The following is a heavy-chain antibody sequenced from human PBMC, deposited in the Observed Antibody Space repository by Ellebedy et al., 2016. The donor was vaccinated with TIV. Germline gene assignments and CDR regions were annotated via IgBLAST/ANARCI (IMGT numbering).Heavy chain of an antibody. CDR3: AREGVAGMFYFDY. J-gene: IGHJ4*02. Sequence: AASVKVSCKASHYTFSTYDISWVRQAPGHGLEWIGWLSPHNGNTTYAQKLQGRVTMTTDTSTSTAYMELRSLRSGDTAVYYCAREGVAGMFYFDYWGQGALVTVSS. CDR2: LSPHNGNT. CDR1: HYTFSTYD. D-gene: IGHD6-19*01. V-gene: IGHV1-18*01.